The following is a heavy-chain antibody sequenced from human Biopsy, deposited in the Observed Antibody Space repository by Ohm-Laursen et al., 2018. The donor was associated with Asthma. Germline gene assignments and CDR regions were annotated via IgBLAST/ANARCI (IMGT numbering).Heavy chain of an antibody. CDR2: ISKDASTQ. J-gene: IGHJ3*02. D-gene: IGHD1-1*01. Sequence: SLRLSCAASGFTFSSYSMNWVRQAPGKGLEWVGVISKDASTQDYADSVKGRFTMARDNSKNTLDLQMNSLREEDTAVYYCVRDGTDDAFDIWGQGTVVSASS. V-gene: IGHV3-30*03. CDR1: GFTFSSYS. CDR3: VRDGTDDAFDI.